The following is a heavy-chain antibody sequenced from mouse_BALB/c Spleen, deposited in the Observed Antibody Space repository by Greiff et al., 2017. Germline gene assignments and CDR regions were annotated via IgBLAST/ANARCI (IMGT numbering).Heavy chain of an antibody. D-gene: IGHD1-3*01. V-gene: IGHV5-17*02. CDR3: AIYCKWMDY. Sequence: DVMLVESGGGLVQPGGSRKLSCAASGFTFSSFGMHWVRQAPEKGLEWVAYISSGSSTIYYADTVKGRFTISIYNPKNTLFLQMTILRSEDTAMYYCAIYCKWMDYWGQGTSVTVSS. CDR2: ISSGSSTI. CDR1: GFTFSSFG. J-gene: IGHJ4*01.